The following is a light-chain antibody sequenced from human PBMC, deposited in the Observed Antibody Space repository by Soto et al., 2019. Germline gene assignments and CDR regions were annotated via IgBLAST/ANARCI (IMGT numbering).Light chain of an antibody. CDR3: CSYAGSRWV. CDR2: HVG. J-gene: IGLJ3*02. V-gene: IGLV2-23*02. Sequence: QSVLTQPASVSGSPGQSITISCTGTTSDVGYYNLVSWYQHHPGKAPRLIIYHVGERPSGVSDRFSGSKSGNTASLSISGLEAEDEADYYCCSYAGSRWVFGGGTKLTVL. CDR1: TSDVGYYNL.